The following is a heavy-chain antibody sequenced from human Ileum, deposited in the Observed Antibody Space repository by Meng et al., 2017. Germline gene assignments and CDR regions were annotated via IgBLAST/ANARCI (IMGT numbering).Heavy chain of an antibody. CDR1: GFTFSKYW. D-gene: IGHD6-13*01. CDR2: ISSDGNSI. V-gene: IGHV3-74*01. J-gene: IGHJ3*02. Sequence: EVQLVESGGGLVQPWGSLRLSCAASGFTFSKYWMHWVRQAPGKGLVWVSRISSDGNSIIYADAVKGRFTISRDNAKNTLYLQMNSLRAEDSAIYYCARDLSYSSSWSQDAFDIWGQGTVVTVSS. CDR3: ARDLSYSSSWSQDAFDI.